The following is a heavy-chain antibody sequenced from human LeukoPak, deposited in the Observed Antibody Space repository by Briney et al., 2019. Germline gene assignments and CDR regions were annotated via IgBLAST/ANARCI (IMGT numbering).Heavy chain of an antibody. V-gene: IGHV1-8*02. CDR1: GGTFSSYA. CDR2: MNPNSGNT. J-gene: IGHJ4*02. D-gene: IGHD5-24*01. Sequence: ASVKVSCKASGGTFSSYAINWVRQATGQGLEWMGWMNPNSGNTGYAQKFQGRVTMTRNTSISTAYMEPSSLRSEDTAVYYCARGVEMATRGFDYWGQGTLVTVSS. CDR3: ARGVEMATRGFDY.